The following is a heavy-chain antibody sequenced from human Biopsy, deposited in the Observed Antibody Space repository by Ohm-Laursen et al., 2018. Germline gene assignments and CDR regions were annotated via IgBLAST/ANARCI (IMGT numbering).Heavy chain of an antibody. Sequence: GTLSLTCTVYVGSFSGYYWSWIRQPPGKGLEWIGEIKHSGSTNYNPSLKSRVTISVDTSRNQFSLKLSSVAAADTAVYYCARGMRYCTNAVCYKSGSGSYYRYYYGMDVWGQGTTVTVSS. CDR1: VGSFSGYY. CDR2: IKHSGST. V-gene: IGHV4-34*01. J-gene: IGHJ6*02. D-gene: IGHD2-8*01. CDR3: ARGMRYCTNAVCYKSGSGSYYRYYYGMDV.